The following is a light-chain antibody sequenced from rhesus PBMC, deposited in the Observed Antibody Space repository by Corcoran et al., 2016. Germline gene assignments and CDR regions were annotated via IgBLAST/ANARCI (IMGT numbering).Light chain of an antibody. Sequence: DIQMTQSPSSLSASVGDRVTITCRARENANNYLNWYQKNPGKAPKLLIYRASRLQSGVPARIRGSGSGTAFTLTISSLQPAGVAACYCQHSYGTPLAFSGWTKV. CDR1: ENANNY. J-gene: IGKJ4*01. CDR2: RAS. V-gene: IGKV1-74*01. CDR3: QHSYGTPLA.